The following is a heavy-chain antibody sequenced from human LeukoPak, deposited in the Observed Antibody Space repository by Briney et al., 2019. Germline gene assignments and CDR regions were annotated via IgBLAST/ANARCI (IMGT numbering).Heavy chain of an antibody. CDR3: ARLKVRGLYYYYYMDV. V-gene: IGHV3-23*01. D-gene: IGHD3-10*01. Sequence: GGSLRLSCAASGFTFSSYGMSWVRQAPGKGLEWVSAISGSGGSTYYADSVKGRFTISRDNSKNTLYLQMNSLRAEDTAVYYCARLKVRGLYYYYYMDVWGKGTTVTISS. CDR2: ISGSGGST. CDR1: GFTFSSYG. J-gene: IGHJ6*03.